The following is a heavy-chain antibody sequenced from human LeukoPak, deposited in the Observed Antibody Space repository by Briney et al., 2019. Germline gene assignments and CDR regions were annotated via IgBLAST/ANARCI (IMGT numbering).Heavy chain of an antibody. CDR3: ARAPDCSGGSCYSPFFDY. V-gene: IGHV4-30-2*01. J-gene: IGHJ4*02. D-gene: IGHD2-15*01. Sequence: PSETPSLTCAVSGGSISSGGYSWSWVRQPPGRGLEWIGYIYRGGSTYYNPSLKSRVTISVDRSKNQFSLRLTSVTAADTAVYYCARAPDCSGGSCYSPFFDYWGQGTLVTVSS. CDR2: IYRGGST. CDR1: GGSISSGGYS.